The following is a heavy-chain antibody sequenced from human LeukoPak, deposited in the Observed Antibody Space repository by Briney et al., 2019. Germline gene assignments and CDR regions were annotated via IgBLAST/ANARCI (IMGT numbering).Heavy chain of an antibody. V-gene: IGHV3-23*01. CDR3: ARGYCTGNSCPIYYYGMDV. CDR1: GFTFSTYA. Sequence: GGSLRLSCAASGFTFSTYAMTWVRQAPGKGLERVSAISARDNYIYYADSVKRRFTISRDNSNLYLQMDSLRAEDTALYYCARGYCTGNSCPIYYYGMDVWGQGTTVIVSS. CDR2: ISARDNYI. D-gene: IGHD2-8*02. J-gene: IGHJ6*02.